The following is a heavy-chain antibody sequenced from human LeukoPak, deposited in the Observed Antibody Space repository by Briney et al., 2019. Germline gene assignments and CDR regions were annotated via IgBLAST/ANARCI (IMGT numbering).Heavy chain of an antibody. CDR3: ARDSGYDLRPTLDY. CDR1: GFTFSNYD. J-gene: IGHJ4*02. Sequence: GGSLRLSCAASGFTFSNYDMSWVRQAPGKGLEWVSVIYSDGRTYYEDSVKGRFTISRDNSKNTLHLQMNSLRAEDTAVYYCARDSGYDLRPTLDYWGQGTLVTVSS. D-gene: IGHD5-12*01. V-gene: IGHV3-53*01. CDR2: IYSDGRT.